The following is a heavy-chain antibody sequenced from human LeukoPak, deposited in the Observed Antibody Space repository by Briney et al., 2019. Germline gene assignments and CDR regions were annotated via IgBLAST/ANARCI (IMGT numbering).Heavy chain of an antibody. CDR3: ARADCSSTSCLFDY. J-gene: IGHJ4*02. CDR1: GYTFTSYG. V-gene: IGHV1-46*01. CDR2: INPSGGST. Sequence: ASVKVSCKASGYTFTSYGISWVRQAPGQGLEWMGIINPSGGSTGYAQKFQGRVTMTRDTSTSTVYMELSSLRSEDTAVYYCARADCSSTSCLFDYWGQGTLVTVSS. D-gene: IGHD2-2*01.